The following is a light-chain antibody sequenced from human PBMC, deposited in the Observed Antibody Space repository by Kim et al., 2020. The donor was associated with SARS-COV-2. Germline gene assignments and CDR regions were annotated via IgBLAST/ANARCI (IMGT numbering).Light chain of an antibody. CDR1: SLSSYY. V-gene: IGLV3-19*01. CDR2: GKN. CDR3: NSRDSSGNHVV. Sequence: LGQTVRNTCQGDSLSSYYASWYQQKPGQAPVLVIYGKNNRPSGIPDRFSGSSSGNTASLTITGAQAEDEADYYCNSRDSSGNHVVFGGGTQLTV. J-gene: IGLJ2*01.